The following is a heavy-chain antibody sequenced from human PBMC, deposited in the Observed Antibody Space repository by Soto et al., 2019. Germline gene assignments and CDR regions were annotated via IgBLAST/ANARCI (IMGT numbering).Heavy chain of an antibody. CDR1: GGTFSSYA. D-gene: IGHD1-26*01. CDR2: IIPIFGTA. V-gene: IGHV1-69*01. CDR3: ARVWSGSYLNYYYGMDV. Sequence: QVQLVQSGAEVKKPGSSVKVSCKASGGTFSSYAISWVRQAPGQGLEWMGGIIPIFGTANYAQKFQGRVTSTADEATSTAYMELSSLRSEDTVVYYCARVWSGSYLNYYYGMDVWGQGTTVTVPS. J-gene: IGHJ6*02.